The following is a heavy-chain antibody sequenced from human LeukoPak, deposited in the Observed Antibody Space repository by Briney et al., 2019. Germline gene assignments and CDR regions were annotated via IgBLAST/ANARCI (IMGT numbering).Heavy chain of an antibody. D-gene: IGHD3-22*01. CDR1: GGSFSGYY. CDR2: INHSGST. Sequence: SETLSLTCAVYGGSFSGYYWSWIRQPPGKGLEWIREINHSGSTNYNPSLKSRVTISVDTSKNQFSLKLSSVTAADTAVYYCARGTFMIVVGHFDYWGQGTLVTVSS. V-gene: IGHV4-34*01. CDR3: ARGTFMIVVGHFDY. J-gene: IGHJ4*02.